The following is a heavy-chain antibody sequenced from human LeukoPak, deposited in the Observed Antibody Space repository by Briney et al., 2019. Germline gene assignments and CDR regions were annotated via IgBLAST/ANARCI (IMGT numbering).Heavy chain of an antibody. D-gene: IGHD3-22*01. J-gene: IGHJ4*02. CDR2: INPSGGST. CDR1: GYIFTSYY. V-gene: IGHV1-46*01. Sequence: ASVKVSCKASGYIFTSYYMHWVRQAPGQGLEWMGKINPSGGSTSYAQKFQGRVTMTRDTSTSTVYMELSSLRSEDTAVYYCARYRANYYDSSGYFDYWGQGTLVTVSS. CDR3: ARYRANYYDSSGYFDY.